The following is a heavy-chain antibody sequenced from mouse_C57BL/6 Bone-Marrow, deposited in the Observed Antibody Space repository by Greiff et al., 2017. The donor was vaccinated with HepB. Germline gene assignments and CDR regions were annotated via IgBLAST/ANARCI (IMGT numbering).Heavy chain of an antibody. Sequence: QVQLQQPGAELVRPGTSVKLSCKASGYTFTSYWMHWVKQRPGQGLEWIGVIDPSDSYTNYNQKFKGKAPLTVDTSSSTAYMQLSSLTSEDDAVYYCARDYGSLYDYAMDYWGQGTSVTVSS. CDR1: GYTFTSYW. CDR3: ARDYGSLYDYAMDY. V-gene: IGHV1-59*01. J-gene: IGHJ4*01. CDR2: IDPSDSYT. D-gene: IGHD1-1*01.